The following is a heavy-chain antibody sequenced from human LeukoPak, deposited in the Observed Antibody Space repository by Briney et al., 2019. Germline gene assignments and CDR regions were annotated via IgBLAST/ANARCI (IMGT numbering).Heavy chain of an antibody. CDR1: GGSISSHY. CDR2: IYYSGST. D-gene: IGHD2-2*01. CDR3: ARVVSSTSWIPYYFDY. J-gene: IGHJ4*02. Sequence: PSETLSLTCTVSGGSISSHYWSWIRQPPGKGLGWIGYIYYSGSTNYNPSLKSRVTISVDTSKNQFSLKLSSVTAADTAVYYCARVVSSTSWIPYYFDYWGQGTLVTVSS. V-gene: IGHV4-59*11.